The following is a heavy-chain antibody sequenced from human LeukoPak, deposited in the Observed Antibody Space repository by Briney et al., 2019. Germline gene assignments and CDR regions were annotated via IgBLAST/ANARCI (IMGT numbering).Heavy chain of an antibody. Sequence: SETLSLTCTVSGGSISSGDYYWSWIRQPPGKGLEWIGDIYYSGSTNYNPSLKSLVTISVDTSKNQFSLKLSSVTAADTAVYYCARGPPSYSSGWWPEYYYYYYMDVWGKGTTVTVSS. D-gene: IGHD6-19*01. J-gene: IGHJ6*03. CDR2: IYYSGST. V-gene: IGHV4-61*08. CDR1: GGSISSGDYY. CDR3: ARGPPSYSSGWWPEYYYYYYMDV.